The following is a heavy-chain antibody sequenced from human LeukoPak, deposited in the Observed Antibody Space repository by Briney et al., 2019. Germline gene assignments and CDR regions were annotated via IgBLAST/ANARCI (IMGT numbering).Heavy chain of an antibody. Sequence: PSETLSLTCAVSGYSISSGYYWGWIRQPPGNGLEWIGSIYHSGSTYYNPSLKSRVTISVDTSKNQFSLKLSSVTAADTAVYYCSRVTAYSSEKYFDYWGQGTLVTVSS. CDR1: GYSISSGYY. V-gene: IGHV4-38-2*01. CDR3: SRVTAYSSEKYFDY. J-gene: IGHJ4*02. CDR2: IYHSGST. D-gene: IGHD6-25*01.